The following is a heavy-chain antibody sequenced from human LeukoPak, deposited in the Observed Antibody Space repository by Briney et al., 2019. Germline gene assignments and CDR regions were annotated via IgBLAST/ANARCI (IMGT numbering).Heavy chain of an antibody. J-gene: IGHJ4*02. CDR1: GCTFSSYA. CDR2: IIRVFGTA. CDR3: ARYYYGSGTVDY. D-gene: IGHD3-10*01. V-gene: IGHV1-69*13. Sequence: ASVKVSCKASGCTFSSYAISWVRQAPGQGLEWMGGIIRVFGTANYAQKFQGRVTITADESTSTAYMELSSLRSEDTAVYYCARYYYGSGTVDYWGQGTLVTVSS.